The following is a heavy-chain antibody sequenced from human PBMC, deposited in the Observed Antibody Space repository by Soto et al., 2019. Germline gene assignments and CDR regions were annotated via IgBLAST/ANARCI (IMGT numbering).Heavy chain of an antibody. Sequence: QVQLVESGGGVVQRGGSLRLSCVASGFTFSSYGIHWGRQAPGKGLQWVAVISFDGSNKRYADSVKGRFTISRDNSKDTLYLLMNSLRAEDRAVHYCARANALYCSTTSCPLDYWVPGTLVTVS. CDR1: GFTFSSYG. CDR3: ARANALYCSTTSCPLDY. D-gene: IGHD2-2*01. V-gene: IGHV3-30*03. CDR2: ISFDGSNK. J-gene: IGHJ4*02.